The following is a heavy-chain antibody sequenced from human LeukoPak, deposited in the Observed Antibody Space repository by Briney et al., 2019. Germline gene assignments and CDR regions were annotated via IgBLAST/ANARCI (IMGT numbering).Heavy chain of an antibody. CDR2: ISYDGSNK. D-gene: IGHD3-22*01. CDR3: AKDPYYAGSGYSLAY. V-gene: IGHV3-30-3*01. Sequence: GGSLRLSCAASGFTFSSYAMHWVRQAPGKGLEWVAVISYDGSNKYYADSVKGRFTISRDNSKNTLYLQMNSLRAEDTALYYCAKDPYYAGSGYSLAYWGQGTLVTVSS. J-gene: IGHJ4*02. CDR1: GFTFSSYA.